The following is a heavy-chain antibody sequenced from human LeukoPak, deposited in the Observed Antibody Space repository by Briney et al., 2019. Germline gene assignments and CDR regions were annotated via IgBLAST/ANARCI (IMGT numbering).Heavy chain of an antibody. CDR2: ISGNNDNP. CDR1: GYTFSNFG. CDR3: ARVRLVSSSSWYASFDY. D-gene: IGHD6-13*01. J-gene: IGHJ4*02. Sequence: GASVKVSCKTSGYTFSNFGINWVRQAPGQGLEWMGWISGNNDNPNYGQKVQDRVTMTTDTSTSTAYMELRSLTSDDTAVYYCARVRLVSSSSWYASFDYWGQGTLVTVSS. V-gene: IGHV1-18*01.